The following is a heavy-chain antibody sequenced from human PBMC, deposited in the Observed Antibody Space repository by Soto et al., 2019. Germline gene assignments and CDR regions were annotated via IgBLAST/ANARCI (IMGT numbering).Heavy chain of an antibody. CDR1: GGSISSSKYF. Sequence: QLQLQESGPGLVKSSETLSLTCTVSGGSISSSKYFWGWFRQPPGKGLEWIANIYYSGTTSYNPSLKSRITISVDTSKNQFSLKLTSVTAADTAIYYCARHAGGGRFYYGMDVWCQGTTVTVSS. V-gene: IGHV4-39*01. D-gene: IGHD2-15*01. J-gene: IGHJ6*02. CDR3: ARHAGGGRFYYGMDV. CDR2: IYYSGTT.